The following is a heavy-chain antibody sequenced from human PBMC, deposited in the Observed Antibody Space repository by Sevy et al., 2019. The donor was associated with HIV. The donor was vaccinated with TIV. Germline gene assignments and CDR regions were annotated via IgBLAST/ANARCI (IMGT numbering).Heavy chain of an antibody. Sequence: SEILSLTCTVSGGSISSSSYYWDWIRQPPGKGLKWIGSIYYSGSTYYNPSLKSRVTISVDTSKNQFSLKLSSVTAAHTAVYYCARLDFWSGYPYFDYWGQGTLVTVSS. J-gene: IGHJ4*02. D-gene: IGHD3-3*01. CDR1: GGSISSSSYY. V-gene: IGHV4-39*01. CDR2: IYYSGST. CDR3: ARLDFWSGYPYFDY.